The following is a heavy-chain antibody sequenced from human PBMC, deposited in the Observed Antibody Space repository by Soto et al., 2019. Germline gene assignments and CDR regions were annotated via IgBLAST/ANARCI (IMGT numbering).Heavy chain of an antibody. CDR3: ARDGSLHGDPNWFDH. V-gene: IGHV1-69*13. CDR1: GGTFSSYA. J-gene: IGHJ5*02. CDR2: IIPIFGTA. Sequence: ASVKVSCKASGGTFSSYAISWVRQAPGQGLEWMGGIIPIFGTANYAQKFQGRVTITADESTSTAYMELSSLRSEDTAVYYCARDGSLHGDPNWFDHWRQGTLVTVSS. D-gene: IGHD4-17*01.